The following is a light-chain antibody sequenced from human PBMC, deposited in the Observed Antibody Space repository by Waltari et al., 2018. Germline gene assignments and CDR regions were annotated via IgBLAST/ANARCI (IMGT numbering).Light chain of an antibody. J-gene: IGLJ2*01. V-gene: IGLV4-69*01. CDR2: LNSDGSH. Sequence: QLVLTQSPSASASLGASVKLTCTLSSGHNSYATAWHQQPPEKGPRYLIKLNSDGSHNKGDGIPDRFSGSSSGAERYLTISSLQSEDEADYYCQTWDAGIVLFGGGTKLTVL. CDR1: SGHNSYA. CDR3: QTWDAGIVL.